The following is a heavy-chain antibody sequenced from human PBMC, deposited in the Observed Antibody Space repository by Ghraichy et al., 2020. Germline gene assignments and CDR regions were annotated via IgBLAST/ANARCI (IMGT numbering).Heavy chain of an antibody. Sequence: GGSLRLSCAASGFTFSSYAMHWVRQAPGKGLEWVAVISYDGSNKYYADSVKGRFTISRDNSKNTLYLQMNSLRAEDTAVYYCARGNLHESFLYYYYMDVWGKGTTVTVSS. J-gene: IGHJ6*03. D-gene: IGHD2/OR15-2a*01. CDR1: GFTFSSYA. CDR3: ARGNLHESFLYYYYMDV. V-gene: IGHV3-30*04. CDR2: ISYDGSNK.